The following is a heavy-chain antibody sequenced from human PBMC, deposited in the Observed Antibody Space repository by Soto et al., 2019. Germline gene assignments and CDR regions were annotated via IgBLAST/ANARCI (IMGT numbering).Heavy chain of an antibody. CDR2: ISSDGSNK. D-gene: IGHD3-22*01. CDR3: VGGYYFGDY. V-gene: IGHV3-30*03. Sequence: QVQLVESGGGVVQPGRSLRLSCAASGFTFSSYGMHWVRQAPGKGLEWVAGISSDGSNKYYADSVKGRFTISRDNSKNTLYLQMNSLRAEETAVYYCVGGYYFGDYWGQGTLVTVSS. CDR1: GFTFSSYG. J-gene: IGHJ4*02.